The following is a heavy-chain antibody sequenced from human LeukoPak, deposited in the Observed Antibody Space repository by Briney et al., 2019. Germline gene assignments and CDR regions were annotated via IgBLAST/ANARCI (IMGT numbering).Heavy chain of an antibody. CDR1: GFTFSSYG. J-gene: IGHJ4*02. V-gene: IGHV3-30*18. CDR3: AKLSGRAVAGTLGY. CDR2: ISYDGSNK. D-gene: IGHD6-19*01. Sequence: GGSLRLSCAASGFTFSSYGMHWVRQAPGTGLELVAVISYDGSNKYYADSVKGRFTISRDNSKNTLYLQMNSLRAEDTAVYYCAKLSGRAVAGTLGYWGQGTLVTVSS.